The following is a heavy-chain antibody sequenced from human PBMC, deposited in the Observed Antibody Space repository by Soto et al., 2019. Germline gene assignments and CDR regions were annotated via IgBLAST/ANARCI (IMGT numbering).Heavy chain of an antibody. V-gene: IGHV4-39*01. CDR3: AAGGIVGATSHAFDI. CDR1: GGSISSSSYY. Sequence: QLHLQESGPGLVKPSETLSLTCTVSGGSISSSSYYWGWIRQPPGKGLEWIGSIYYSGSTYYNPSLKSRVTISVDTSKNQFSLKLSSVTAADTAVYYCAAGGIVGATSHAFDIWGQGTMVTVSS. D-gene: IGHD1-26*01. CDR2: IYYSGST. J-gene: IGHJ3*02.